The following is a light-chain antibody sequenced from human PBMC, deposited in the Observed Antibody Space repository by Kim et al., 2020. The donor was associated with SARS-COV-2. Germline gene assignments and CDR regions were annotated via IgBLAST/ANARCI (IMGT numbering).Light chain of an antibody. Sequence: DIQMTQSPSSLPVSAGDRVTITCRASQSIFTHLNWYQQRPGEAPKLLIYRASTLRSGVPSRFSGSGSGTDVTLTISNLQPEDFASYFCQQSYITPITFGPGTRLEIK. CDR3: QQSYITPIT. CDR1: QSIFTH. J-gene: IGKJ5*01. CDR2: RAS. V-gene: IGKV1-39*01.